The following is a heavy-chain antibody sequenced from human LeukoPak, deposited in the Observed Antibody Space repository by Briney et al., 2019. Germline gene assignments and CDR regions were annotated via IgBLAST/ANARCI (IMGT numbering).Heavy chain of an antibody. CDR3: ARDLGNWEKGEWYFDL. CDR1: EFTFSSYS. CDR2: ISSSSSNI. J-gene: IGHJ2*01. D-gene: IGHD1-1*01. V-gene: IGHV3-48*04. Sequence: GGSLRLSCAASEFTFSSYSINWVRQAPGKGLEWVSYISSSSSNIYYADSLKGRFTISRDNAKNSLYLQMNSLRAEDTAVYYCARDLGNWEKGEWYFDLWGRGTLVTVSS.